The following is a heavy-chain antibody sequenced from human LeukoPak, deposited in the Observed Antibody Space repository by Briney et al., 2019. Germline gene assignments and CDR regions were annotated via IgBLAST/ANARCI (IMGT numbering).Heavy chain of an antibody. V-gene: IGHV3-74*01. CDR2: VNNDGTGT. Sequence: GGSLRLSCAASGFIFSRYWMHWVRQAPGKGLVWVAQVNNDGTGTNYADSVKGRFTMSRDNAKNTLYLQMNSLRAEDTAVYYCARGGIGGATPDYLGQGALVNGFS. J-gene: IGHJ4*02. D-gene: IGHD1-26*01. CDR1: GFIFSRYW. CDR3: ARGGIGGATPDY.